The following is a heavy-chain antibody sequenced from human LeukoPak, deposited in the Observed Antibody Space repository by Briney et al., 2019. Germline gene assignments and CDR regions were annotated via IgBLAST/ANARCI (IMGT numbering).Heavy chain of an antibody. CDR2: FDPEDGET. V-gene: IGHV1-24*01. Sequence: GASVKVSCKVSGYTLTELSMHWVRQAPGKGLEWMGGFDPEDGETNYAQKFQGRVTITADKSTSTAYMELSSLRSEDTAVYYCATDRDGYMFYFDYWGQGTLVTVSS. CDR1: GYTLTELS. CDR3: ATDRDGYMFYFDY. J-gene: IGHJ4*02. D-gene: IGHD5-24*01.